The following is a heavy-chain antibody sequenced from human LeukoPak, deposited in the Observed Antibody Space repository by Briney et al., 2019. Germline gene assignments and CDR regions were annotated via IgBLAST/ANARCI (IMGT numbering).Heavy chain of an antibody. V-gene: IGHV3-53*01. J-gene: IGHJ4*02. CDR2: IYSGGST. D-gene: IGHD6-13*01. CDR3: ARGSSGYSSFFDY. Sequence: HPGGSLRLSCAASGFTVSSNYMSWVRQAPGKGLEWVSVIYSGGSTYYADSVKGRFTISRDNSKNTLYLQMNSLRAEDTAVYYCARGSSGYSSFFDYWGQETLVTVSS. CDR1: GFTVSSNY.